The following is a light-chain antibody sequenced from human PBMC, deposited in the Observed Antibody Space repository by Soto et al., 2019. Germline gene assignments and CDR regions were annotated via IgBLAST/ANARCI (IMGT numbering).Light chain of an antibody. CDR1: QSVSSN. CDR2: GAS. Sequence: EIELTQSPGTLSLSPGERATLSCRASQSVSSNLAWYQQKPGQAPRLLIYGASSRATGIPDRFSGSGSGTDFTLTISRLEPEDFAVYYCQQYGSSPWTFGQGTKVDIK. CDR3: QQYGSSPWT. V-gene: IGKV3-20*01. J-gene: IGKJ1*01.